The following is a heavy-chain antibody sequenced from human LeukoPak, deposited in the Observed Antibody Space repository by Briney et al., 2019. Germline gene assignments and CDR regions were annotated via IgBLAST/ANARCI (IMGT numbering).Heavy chain of an antibody. CDR3: ARGASRDGSGY. D-gene: IGHD5-24*01. CDR1: GFTVSNNY. Sequence: GGSLRLSCAASGFTVSNNYMSWVRQAPGKGLEWVSVIYSGGGTYYADSVKGRFTISRDNSKNTLYLQMNSLRAEDTAVYYCARGASRDGSGYWGQGTLVTVSS. CDR2: IYSGGGT. V-gene: IGHV3-66*01. J-gene: IGHJ4*02.